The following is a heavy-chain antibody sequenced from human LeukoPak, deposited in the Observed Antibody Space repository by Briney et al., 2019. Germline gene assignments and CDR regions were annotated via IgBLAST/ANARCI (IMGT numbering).Heavy chain of an antibody. Sequence: ASVKVSCMASGYTFTSYAMNWVRQAPGQGLEWMGWINTNTGNPTYAQGFTGRFVFSLDTSVSTAYLQISSLKAEDTAVYYCARNPSWGDFWKLWFDPWGQGTLVTVSS. CDR2: INTNTGNP. V-gene: IGHV7-4-1*02. D-gene: IGHD3-3*01. J-gene: IGHJ5*02. CDR1: GYTFTSYA. CDR3: ARNPSWGDFWKLWFDP.